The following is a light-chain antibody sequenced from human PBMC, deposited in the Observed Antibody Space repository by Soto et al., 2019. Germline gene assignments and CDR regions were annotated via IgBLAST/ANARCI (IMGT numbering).Light chain of an antibody. CDR2: DDS. J-gene: IGLJ1*01. CDR1: NIGSKS. CDR3: QVWHTRLDPSYV. Sequence: SYELTQPPSVSVAPGQTATITCGGNNIGSKSVHWYQQKPGQAPLLVVFDDSDRPSGIPERFSGSNSGTTATLAISRVEAGDEADYYCQVWHTRLDPSYVFGAGTRSPS. V-gene: IGLV3-21*02.